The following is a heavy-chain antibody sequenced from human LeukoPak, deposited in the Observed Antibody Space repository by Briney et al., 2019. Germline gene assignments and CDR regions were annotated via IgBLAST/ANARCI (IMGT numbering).Heavy chain of an antibody. CDR2: ISGSGGST. CDR1: GFTFSSYA. V-gene: IGHV3-23*01. D-gene: IGHD6-19*01. CDR3: AKEGSGWYLPGWFDP. J-gene: IGHJ5*02. Sequence: GGSLRLSCAASGFTFSSYAMSWVRQALGKGLEWVSAISGSGGSTYYADSVKGRFTISRDNSKNTLYLQMNSLRAEDTAVYYCAKEGSGWYLPGWFDPWGQGTLVTVSS.